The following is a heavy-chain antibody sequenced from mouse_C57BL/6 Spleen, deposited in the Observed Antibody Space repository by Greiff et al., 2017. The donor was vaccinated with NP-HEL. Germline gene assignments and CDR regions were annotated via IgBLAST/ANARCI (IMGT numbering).Heavy chain of an antibody. V-gene: IGHV1-26*01. CDR3: ARWGSNHLFAY. Sequence: EVQLQQSGPELVKPGASVKISCKASGYTFTDYYMNWVKQSHGKSLEWIGDINPNNGGTSYNQKFKGKATLTVDKSSSTAYMELRSLTSEDSAVYYGARWGSNHLFAYWGQGTLVTVSA. D-gene: IGHD2-5*01. J-gene: IGHJ3*01. CDR2: INPNNGGT. CDR1: GYTFTDYY.